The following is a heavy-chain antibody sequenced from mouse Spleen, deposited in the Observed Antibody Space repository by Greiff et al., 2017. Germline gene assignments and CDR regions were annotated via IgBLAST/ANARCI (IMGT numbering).Heavy chain of an antibody. CDR2: INYDGSST. Sequence: EVKLMESEGGLVQPGSSMKLSCTASGFTFSDYYMAWVRQVPEKGLEWVANINYDGSSTYYLDSLKSRFIISRDNAKNILYLQMSSLKSEDTATYYCARVDYPYYFDYWGQGTTLTVSS. V-gene: IGHV5-16*01. D-gene: IGHD2-4*01. CDR1: GFTFSDYY. J-gene: IGHJ2*01. CDR3: ARVDYPYYFDY.